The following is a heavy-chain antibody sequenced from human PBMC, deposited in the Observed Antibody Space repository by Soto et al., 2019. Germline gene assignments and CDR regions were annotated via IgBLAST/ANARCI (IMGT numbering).Heavy chain of an antibody. CDR2: INPNSGGT. D-gene: IGHD6-13*01. V-gene: IGHV1-2*04. CDR3: ARAATPGIAAAGLSDY. J-gene: IGHJ4*02. Sequence: ASVKVSCKASGYTFTGYYMHWVRQAPGQGLEWMGWINPNSGGTNYAQKFQGWVTMTRDTSISTAYMELSRLRSDDTAVYYCARAATPGIAAAGLSDYWGQGTLVTVSS. CDR1: GYTFTGYY.